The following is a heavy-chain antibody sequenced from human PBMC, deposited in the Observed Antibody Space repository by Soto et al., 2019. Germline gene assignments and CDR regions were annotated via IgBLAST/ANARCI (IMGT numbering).Heavy chain of an antibody. J-gene: IGHJ4*02. CDR3: IRGGSPYYYDY. CDR1: GFIFSGSA. Sequence: EVQLVESGGGLVQPGGSLKLSCAASGFIFSGSAVHWVRQASGKGQEWVGRILSKAGNYATPYPASMKGRFTISRDDSENTAFLQMNSLKTEDTAVYYWIRGGSPYYYDYWGQGTLVAVSS. CDR2: ILSKAGNYAT. V-gene: IGHV3-73*01.